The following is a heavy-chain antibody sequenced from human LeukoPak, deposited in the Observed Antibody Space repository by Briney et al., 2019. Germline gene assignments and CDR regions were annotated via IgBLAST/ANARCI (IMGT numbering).Heavy chain of an antibody. V-gene: IGHV3-30*02. CDR1: GFTFSSYG. D-gene: IGHD3-10*01. J-gene: IGHJ4*02. Sequence: GGSLRLSCAASGFTFSSYGMHWVRQAPGKGLEWVAFILYDGSNKYYADSVRGRFTISRDNSKNTLFLQMNTLRAEDTAVYYCAKDAGAGGSGSYYNDYWGQGTLVTVSS. CDR2: ILYDGSNK. CDR3: AKDAGAGGSGSYYNDY.